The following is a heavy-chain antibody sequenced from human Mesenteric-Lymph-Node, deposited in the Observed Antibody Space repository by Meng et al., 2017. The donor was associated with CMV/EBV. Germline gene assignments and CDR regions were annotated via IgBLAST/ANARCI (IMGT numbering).Heavy chain of an antibody. CDR1: GFTFSSYG. Sequence: GESLKISCAASGFTFSSYGMHWVRQAPGKGLEWVAFIRYDGSNKYYADSVEGRFTISRDNAKNTIYLQMNSLRVEDTAVYYCATGLMSAFEIWGQGTMVTVSS. CDR3: ATGLMSAFEI. CDR2: IRYDGSNK. D-gene: IGHD2-8*01. V-gene: IGHV3-30*02. J-gene: IGHJ3*02.